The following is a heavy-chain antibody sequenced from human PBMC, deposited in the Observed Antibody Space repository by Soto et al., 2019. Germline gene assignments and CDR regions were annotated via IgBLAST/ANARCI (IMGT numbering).Heavy chain of an antibody. CDR1: GGSFSGYY. J-gene: IGHJ5*02. V-gene: IGHV4-34*01. CDR2: INHSGST. CDR3: ARERGIVLRYFDWLPETRNWFDP. Sequence: PAETLSLTFAVYGGSFSGYYWCWIRQPPGKGLEWIGEINHSGSTNYNPSLKSRVTISVDTSKNQFSLKLSSVTAADTAVYYCARERGIVLRYFDWLPETRNWFDPWGQGTLVTVSS. D-gene: IGHD3-9*01.